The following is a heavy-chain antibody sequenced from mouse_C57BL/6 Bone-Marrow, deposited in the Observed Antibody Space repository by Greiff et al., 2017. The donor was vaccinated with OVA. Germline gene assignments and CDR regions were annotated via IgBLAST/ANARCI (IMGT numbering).Heavy chain of an antibody. CDR1: GYTFTSYW. CDR3: ARLTCAWFAY. CDR2: IHPNSGST. Sequence: QVQLQQPGAELVKPGASVKLSCKASGYTFTSYWMHWVKQRPGQGLEWIGMIHPNSGSTNYNEKFKSKATLTVAKSSSTAYMQLSSLTSEDSAVYYCARLTCAWFAYWGQGTLVTVSA. V-gene: IGHV1-64*01. J-gene: IGHJ3*01. D-gene: IGHD1-3*01.